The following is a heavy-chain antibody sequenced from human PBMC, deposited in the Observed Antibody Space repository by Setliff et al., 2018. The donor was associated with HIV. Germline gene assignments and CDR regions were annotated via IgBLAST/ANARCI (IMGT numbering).Heavy chain of an antibody. CDR3: AKGVAGLQYYYYYMDV. Sequence: SETLSLTCAVYGGSFSGYYWTWIRQPPGKGLEWIGEITHSGSTNCNPSLETRVTISVDTSKNQFSLKLSSVTAADTAVYYCAKGVAGLQYYYYYMDVWGKGTTVTVSS. CDR1: GGSFSGYY. CDR2: ITHSGST. D-gene: IGHD6-19*01. J-gene: IGHJ6*03. V-gene: IGHV4-34*01.